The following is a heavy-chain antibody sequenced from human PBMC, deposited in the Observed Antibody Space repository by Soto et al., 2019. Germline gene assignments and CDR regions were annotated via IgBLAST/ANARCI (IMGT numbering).Heavy chain of an antibody. V-gene: IGHV1-18*01. CDR1: GYTFTSYG. D-gene: IGHD3-22*01. CDR2: ISAYNGNT. J-gene: IGHJ4*02. Sequence: QVQLVQSGAEVKKPGASVKVSCKASGYTFTSYGISWVRQAPGQGLEWMGWISAYNGNTNYAQKRQGRVTMTTDTSTSTAYMELRSLRSDDTAVYYCARDAYYDSSGYLDPGVSGYGYWGQGTLVTVSS. CDR3: ARDAYYDSSGYLDPGVSGYGY.